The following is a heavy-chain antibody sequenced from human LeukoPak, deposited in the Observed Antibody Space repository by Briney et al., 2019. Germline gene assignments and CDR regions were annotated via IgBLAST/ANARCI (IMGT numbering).Heavy chain of an antibody. CDR1: GFTFSSYS. CDR3: ARSYDFWSMYYFDY. D-gene: IGHD3-3*01. CDR2: ISSSSSYI. Sequence: PGGSLRLSCAASGFTFSSYSMNWVRQAPGKGLEWVSSISSSSSYIYYADSVKGRFTTSRDNAKNSLYLQMNSLRAEDTAVYYCARSYDFWSMYYFDYWGQGTLVTVSS. J-gene: IGHJ4*02. V-gene: IGHV3-21*01.